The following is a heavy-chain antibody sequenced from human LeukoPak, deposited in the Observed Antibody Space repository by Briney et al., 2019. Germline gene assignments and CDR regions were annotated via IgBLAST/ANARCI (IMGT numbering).Heavy chain of an antibody. CDR1: GYTFTSYG. CDR3: ARDRGYYDSSGYEGAFDI. V-gene: IGHV1-18*01. CDR2: ISAYNGNT. D-gene: IGHD3-22*01. Sequence: GASVKVSCKASGYTFTSYGISWVRQAPGQGLEWMGWISAYNGNTDYAQKFQGRVTMTTDASTSTAYMELRSLRSDDTAVYYCARDRGYYDSSGYEGAFDIWGQGIMVTVSS. J-gene: IGHJ3*02.